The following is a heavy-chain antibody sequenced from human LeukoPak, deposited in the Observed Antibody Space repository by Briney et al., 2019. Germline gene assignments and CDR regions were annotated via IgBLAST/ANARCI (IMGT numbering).Heavy chain of an antibody. CDR2: IYHSGTT. CDR3: ARHRDGYGITFDY. Sequence: SGTLSLTCGVSGGSITNTNYWTWVRQPPGKGLEWIGEIYHSGTTNYNPSLKSRVTISIDKSRNQFSLKLSSVTAADTAVYYCARHRDGYGITFDYWGQGTLVTVSS. D-gene: IGHD1-14*01. CDR1: GGSITNTNY. V-gene: IGHV4-4*02. J-gene: IGHJ4*02.